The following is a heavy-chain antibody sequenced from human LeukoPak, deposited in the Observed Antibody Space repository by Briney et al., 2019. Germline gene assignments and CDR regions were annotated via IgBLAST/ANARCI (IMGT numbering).Heavy chain of an antibody. D-gene: IGHD6-13*01. V-gene: IGHV3-48*01. Sequence: GGSLRLSCAASGFTFSSYSMNWVRQAPGKGLEWVSYISSSSSTIYYADSVKGRFTISRDNAKNSLYLQMNSLRAEDTAVYYCARDLSWYSSSWLVWDYWGQGTLVTVSS. J-gene: IGHJ4*02. CDR3: ARDLSWYSSSWLVWDY. CDR1: GFTFSSYS. CDR2: ISSSSSTI.